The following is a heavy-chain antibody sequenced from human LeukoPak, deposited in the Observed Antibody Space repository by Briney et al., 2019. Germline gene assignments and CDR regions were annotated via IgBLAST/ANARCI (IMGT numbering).Heavy chain of an antibody. J-gene: IGHJ4*02. D-gene: IGHD2-2*01. CDR2: TYHRGSP. CDR1: GGAISSGDYF. V-gene: IGHV4-30-4*01. CDR3: ARLVCTSANCYVPSHLDY. Sequence: PSETLSLTCTVSGGAISSGDYFWSWIRQPPGKAPEWIAYTYHRGSPYYKSSLNRRVTTSVDTSKNQFSLKLSSVTAADTAVYYCARLVCTSANCYVPSHLDYWGQGILVTVSS.